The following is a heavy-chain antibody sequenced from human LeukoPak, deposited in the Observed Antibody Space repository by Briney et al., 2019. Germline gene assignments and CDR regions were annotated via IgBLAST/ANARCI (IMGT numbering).Heavy chain of an antibody. J-gene: IGHJ4*02. V-gene: IGHV3-23*01. CDR1: GFIFSNYA. CDR2: ITSGGRST. D-gene: IGHD1-1*01. CDR3: ARDNDVCRGVTCLLFDY. Sequence: PGGSLRLSCAASGFIFSNYAMSWGRQAPGKGLEWVSTITSGGRSTYYADSVKGRFSISRDNYNNMLYLQMTSLRAEDTAVYYCARDNDVCRGVTCLLFDYWGQGNLVTVSS.